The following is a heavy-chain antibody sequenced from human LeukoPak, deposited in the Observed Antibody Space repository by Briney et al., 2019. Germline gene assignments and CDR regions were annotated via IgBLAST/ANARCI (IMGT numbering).Heavy chain of an antibody. D-gene: IGHD4-17*01. CDR3: ARDRHGDYVSYYYGMDV. J-gene: IGHJ6*04. CDR2: IWYDGSNK. V-gene: IGHV3-33*01. Sequence: GGSLRLSCAASGFTFSSYGMHWVRQAPGKGLEWVAVIWYDGSNKYYADSVKGRFTISRDNSKNTLYLQMNSLRAEDTAVYYCARDRHGDYVSYYYGMDVWGKGTMVTVSS. CDR1: GFTFSSYG.